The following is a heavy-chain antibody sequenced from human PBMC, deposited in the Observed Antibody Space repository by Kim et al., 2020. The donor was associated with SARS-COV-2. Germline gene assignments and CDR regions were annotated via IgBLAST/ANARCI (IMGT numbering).Heavy chain of an antibody. V-gene: IGHV3-21*01. CDR3: ATGYDILTGEGGGY. Sequence: GGSLRLSCAASGFTFSSYSMNWVRQAPGKGLEWVSSISSSSSYIYYADSVKGRFTISRDNAKNSLYLQMNSLRAEDTAVYYCATGYDILTGEGGGYWGQGTLVTVSS. J-gene: IGHJ4*02. CDR2: ISSSSSYI. CDR1: GFTFSSYS. D-gene: IGHD3-9*01.